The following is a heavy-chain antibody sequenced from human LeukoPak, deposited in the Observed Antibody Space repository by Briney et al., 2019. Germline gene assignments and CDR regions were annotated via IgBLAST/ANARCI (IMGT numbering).Heavy chain of an antibody. D-gene: IGHD5-18*01. CDR1: EYTFTDYY. V-gene: IGHV1-2*06. CDR3: ARGGRSGYRYFDY. J-gene: IGHJ4*02. CDR2: ISPNTGST. Sequence: ASVKVSCKASEYTFTDYYIHWIRQAPGQGLEWTGRISPNTGSTDHAQEFRDKITMTRDTSISTAYIELSRLISDDTAVYYCARGGRSGYRYFDYWGQGTLVTVSS.